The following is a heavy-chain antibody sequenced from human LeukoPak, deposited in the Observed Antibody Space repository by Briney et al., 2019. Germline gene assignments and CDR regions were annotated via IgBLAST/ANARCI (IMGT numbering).Heavy chain of an antibody. D-gene: IGHD5-24*01. CDR3: ARDLSEMATGYYYYYMDV. J-gene: IGHJ6*03. V-gene: IGHV3-30-3*01. Sequence: AGSLRLSCAASGFTFSSYAMHWVRQAPGQGLEWVAVISYDGSNKYYADSVKGRFTISRDNSKNTLYLQMNSLRAEDTAVYYCARDLSEMATGYYYYYMDVWGKGTTVTVSS. CDR1: GFTFSSYA. CDR2: ISYDGSNK.